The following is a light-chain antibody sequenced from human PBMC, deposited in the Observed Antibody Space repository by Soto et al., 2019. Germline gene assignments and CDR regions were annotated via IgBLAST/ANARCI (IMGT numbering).Light chain of an antibody. CDR3: QQYGSSPLT. J-gene: IGKJ1*01. Sequence: EKVLTQSPDTLSLSPGERATLSCRASQTVSSSYLAWYQQKPGQAPRLLIYATSSRAIGVPDRFSGSGSGTDFTLPISRLEPEDFAVYYCQQYGSSPLTFGQGTKVEIK. V-gene: IGKV3-20*01. CDR1: QTVSSSY. CDR2: ATS.